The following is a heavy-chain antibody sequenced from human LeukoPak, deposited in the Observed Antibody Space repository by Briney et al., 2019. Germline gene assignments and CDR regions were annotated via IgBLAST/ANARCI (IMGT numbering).Heavy chain of an antibody. J-gene: IGHJ5*02. CDR3: ARQSDSSGWPLGPTSVGGWFDP. D-gene: IGHD6-19*01. CDR2: IYPGDSDT. CDR1: GYSFTSYW. V-gene: IGHV5-51*01. Sequence: GESLKISCKGSGYSFTSYWIGWVRQMPGKGLEWMGIIYPGDSDTRYSPSFQGQVTISADKSISTAYLQWSSLKASDTAMYYCARQSDSSGWPLGPTSVGGWFDPWGQGTLVTVSS.